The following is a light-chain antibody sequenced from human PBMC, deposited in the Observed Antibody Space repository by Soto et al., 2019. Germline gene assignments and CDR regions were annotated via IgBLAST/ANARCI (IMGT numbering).Light chain of an antibody. J-gene: IGKJ2*01. CDR1: DDIRRW. CDR3: QQGNRFPYT. CDR2: EAS. Sequence: DIQVTQSPSSMSASVGDRVTISCRASDDIRRWLAWYQQKPGKAPKLLIYEASSWQTGVPARFSGSGSGTDFTLTISSLEPEDFATYYCQQGNRFPYTCGQGTKLEIK. V-gene: IGKV1-12*01.